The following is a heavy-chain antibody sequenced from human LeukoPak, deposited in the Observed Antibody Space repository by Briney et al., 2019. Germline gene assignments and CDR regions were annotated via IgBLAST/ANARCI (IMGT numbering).Heavy chain of an antibody. J-gene: IGHJ1*01. CDR2: IYSGGST. Sequence: GGSLRLSCAASGFTVSSKYMSWVRQAPGKGLEWVSVIYSGGSTYYADSVKGRFTISRDNSKNTLYLQMNSLGAEDTAVYYCAKDGSSSGWYASYFQHWGQGTLVTVSS. CDR1: GFTVSSKY. CDR3: AKDGSSSGWYASYFQH. D-gene: IGHD6-19*01. V-gene: IGHV3-53*01.